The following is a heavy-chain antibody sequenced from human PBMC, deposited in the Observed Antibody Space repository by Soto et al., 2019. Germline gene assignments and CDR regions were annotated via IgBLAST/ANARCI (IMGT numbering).Heavy chain of an antibody. D-gene: IGHD2-21*02. CDR2: IIPIFGSA. CDR3: AREVVTTIPGYQYFDY. CDR1: GGTFSSYA. Sequence: QVQLVQSGAEVKKPGSSVKVSCKASGGTFSSYAISWVRQAPGQGLEWMGGIIPIFGSANYAQDFQGRVTITADASTSTVYMELSSLRSEDTAVYYCAREVVTTIPGYQYFDYWGQGTLVTGSS. J-gene: IGHJ4*02. V-gene: IGHV1-69*01.